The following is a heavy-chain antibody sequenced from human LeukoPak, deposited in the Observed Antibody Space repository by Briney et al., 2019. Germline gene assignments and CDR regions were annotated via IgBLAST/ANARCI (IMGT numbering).Heavy chain of an antibody. V-gene: IGHV1-8*02. CDR2: MDPNSGNT. D-gene: IGHD6-13*01. J-gene: IGHJ4*02. Sequence: ASVKVSCKTSGYTFTNYDINWVRQATGQGLEWMGWMDPNSGNTGSAQKFQGRLTMTRDTSISTAYMELSSLRSEDTAVYYCARLWSSSWYYFDSWGQGTLVVVSS. CDR1: GYTFTNYD. CDR3: ARLWSSSWYYFDS.